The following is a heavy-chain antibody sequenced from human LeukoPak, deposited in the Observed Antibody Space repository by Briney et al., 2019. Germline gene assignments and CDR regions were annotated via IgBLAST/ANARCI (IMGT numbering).Heavy chain of an antibody. Sequence: GGSLRLSRAASGFTFDDYAMHWVRQVPGKGLEWVSGINWNSGSIGYADSVKGRFTISRDNAKNSLYLQMNSLRAEDTAVYYCARARRPGGWYYWGQGTLVTVSS. CDR1: GFTFDDYA. J-gene: IGHJ4*02. D-gene: IGHD6-19*01. CDR3: ARARRPGGWYY. V-gene: IGHV3-9*01. CDR2: INWNSGSI.